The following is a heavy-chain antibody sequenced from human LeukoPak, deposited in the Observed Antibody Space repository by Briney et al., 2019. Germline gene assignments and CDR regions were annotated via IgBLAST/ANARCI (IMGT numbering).Heavy chain of an antibody. CDR1: GFTFSSYA. CDR2: ISGSGGST. J-gene: IGHJ4*02. V-gene: IGHV3-23*01. D-gene: IGHD6-13*01. Sequence: GGSLRLSCAASGFTFSSYAMSWVRQAPGKGLEWVSAISGSGGSTYYADSVKGRFTISRDNSKNTLYLQMNSLRAEDTAVYYCARDLGGSSSWSSALDYWGQGTLVTVSS. CDR3: ARDLGGSSSWSSALDY.